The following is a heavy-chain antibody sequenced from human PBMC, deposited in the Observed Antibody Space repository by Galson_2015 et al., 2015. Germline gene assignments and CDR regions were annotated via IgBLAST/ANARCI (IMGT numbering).Heavy chain of an antibody. V-gene: IGHV3-23*01. Sequence: SLRLSCAGSGFTFSSYTMNWVRQAPGKGLEWVSAITGDGRIAGYADSVRGRFTISRDNSKNTLYLQMNGLRAEDTAVFYCAKGDRDGGPYYLDYWGQGILVTVSS. D-gene: IGHD5-24*01. J-gene: IGHJ4*02. CDR3: AKGDRDGGPYYLDY. CDR1: GFTFSSYT. CDR2: ITGDGRIA.